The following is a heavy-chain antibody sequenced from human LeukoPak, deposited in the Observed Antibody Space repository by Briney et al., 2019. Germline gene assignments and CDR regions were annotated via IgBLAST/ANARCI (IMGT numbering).Heavy chain of an antibody. D-gene: IGHD3-10*01. CDR2: IYYSGST. J-gene: IGHJ4*02. CDR3: ARAGTREYGAESYYNGPFDY. CDR1: SGSISSGGYY. Sequence: SETLSLTCTVSSGSISSGGYYWSWIRRHPGKGLEWIGYIYYSGSTYYNPSLKSRVTISVDTSKNQFSLKLSSVRAAETAVYYCARAGTREYGAESYYNGPFDYWGQGTLVTVSS. V-gene: IGHV4-31*03.